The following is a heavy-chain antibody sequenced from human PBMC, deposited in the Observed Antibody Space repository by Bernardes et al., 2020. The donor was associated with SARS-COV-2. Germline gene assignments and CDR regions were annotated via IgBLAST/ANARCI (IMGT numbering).Heavy chain of an antibody. V-gene: IGHV3-7*04. CDR1: GFTFSSYC. D-gene: IGHD6-13*01. CDR3: ARDGYSSPFYYYYYGLDV. CDR2: IKQDGSEK. J-gene: IGHJ6*02. Sequence: SLRLSCAASGFTFSSYCMSWVRQAPGKGLEWVANIKQDGSEKYYVDSVKGRFTISRDNAKNSLYLQMSSLRAEDTAVYYCARDGYSSPFYYYYYGLDVWGQGTTVTVS.